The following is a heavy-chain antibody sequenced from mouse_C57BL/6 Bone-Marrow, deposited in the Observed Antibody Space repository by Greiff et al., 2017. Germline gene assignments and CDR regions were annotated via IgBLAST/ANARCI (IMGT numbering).Heavy chain of an antibody. D-gene: IGHD3-2*02. CDR1: GYAFSSYW. Sequence: VKLVESGAELVKPGASVKISRKASGYAFSSYWMNWVKQRPGKGLEWIGQIYPGDGDTNYNGKFKGKATLTADKSSSTAYMQLSSLTSEDSAVYFCARTAQATCGWFAYWGQGTLVTVSA. J-gene: IGHJ3*01. CDR2: IYPGDGDT. V-gene: IGHV1-80*01. CDR3: ARTAQATCGWFAY.